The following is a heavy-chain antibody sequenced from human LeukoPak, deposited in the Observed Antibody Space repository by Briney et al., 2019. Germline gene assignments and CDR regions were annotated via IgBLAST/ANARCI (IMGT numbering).Heavy chain of an antibody. CDR1: GFTFSSYS. J-gene: IGHJ4*02. V-gene: IGHV3-48*01. CDR2: ISSSSSTI. CDR3: ASSTAQWLYYFDY. Sequence: EAGGSLRLSCAASGFTFSSYSMNWVRQAPGKGLEWVSYISSSSSTIYYADSVKGRFTISRDNAKNSLYLQMNSLRAEDTAVYYCASSTAQWLYYFDYWGQGTLVTVSS. D-gene: IGHD6-19*01.